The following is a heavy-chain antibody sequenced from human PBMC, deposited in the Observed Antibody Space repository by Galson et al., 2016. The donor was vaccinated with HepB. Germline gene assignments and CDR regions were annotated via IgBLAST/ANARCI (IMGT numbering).Heavy chain of an antibody. CDR2: IYFSGST. CDR1: GGSITSSIYY. D-gene: IGHD4-17*01. J-gene: IGHJ3*02. CDR3: ARALAVNGAFDI. Sequence: SETLSLTCTVSGGSITSSIYYWGWIRQPPGKGLEWIGSIYFSGSTYDNPSLKSRLSISVDTSRKQFYLRLYSVTAADTAVYYCARALAVNGAFDIWGQGTMVTVSS. V-gene: IGHV4-39*07.